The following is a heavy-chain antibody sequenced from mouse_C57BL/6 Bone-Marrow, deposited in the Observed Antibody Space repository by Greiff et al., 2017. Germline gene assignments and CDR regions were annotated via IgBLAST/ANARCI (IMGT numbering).Heavy chain of an antibody. CDR2: ISYDGSN. CDR3: ALTGTRAY. Sequence: VQLQQSGPGLVKPSQSLSLTCSVTGYSITSGYYWNWIRQFPGNKLEWMGYISYDGSNNYKPSLKNLIPITRDTSKNQFFRKLNSVTTEDTATYYCALTGTRAYWGQGTLVTVSA. V-gene: IGHV3-6*01. J-gene: IGHJ3*01. CDR1: GYSITSGYY. D-gene: IGHD4-1*01.